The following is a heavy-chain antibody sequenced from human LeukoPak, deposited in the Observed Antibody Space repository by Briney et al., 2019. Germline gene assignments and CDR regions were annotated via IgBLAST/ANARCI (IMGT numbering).Heavy chain of an antibody. CDR1: GGTFSNYA. CDR2: IIPILGIA. J-gene: IGHJ3*02. V-gene: IGHV1-69*04. D-gene: IGHD3-10*01. Sequence: ASVKVSGKASGGTFSNYAISWVRQAPGQGLEWMGRIIPILGIANYAQKFQGRVTITADKSTSTAYMELSSLRSEDTAVYYCARASQDYYGSGSYYRGGDAFDIWGQGTMVTASS. CDR3: ARASQDYYGSGSYYRGGDAFDI.